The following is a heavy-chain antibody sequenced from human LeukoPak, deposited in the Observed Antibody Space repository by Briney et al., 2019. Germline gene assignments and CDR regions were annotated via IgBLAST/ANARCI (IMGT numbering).Heavy chain of an antibody. CDR3: ASVYYYDSSGYYYYFDY. V-gene: IGHV1-2*02. CDR1: GYTFTDYY. CDR2: INPNSGGT. D-gene: IGHD3-22*01. Sequence: ASVKVSCKASGYTFTDYYMHWVRQAPGQGLEWMGWINPNSGGTNYAQKFQGRVTMTRDTSISTAYMELSRLRSDDTAVYYCASVYYYDSSGYYYYFDYWGQGTLVTVSS. J-gene: IGHJ4*02.